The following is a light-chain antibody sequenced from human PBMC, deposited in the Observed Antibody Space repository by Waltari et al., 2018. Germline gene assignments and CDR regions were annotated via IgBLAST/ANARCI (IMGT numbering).Light chain of an antibody. CDR1: QSVSRA. Sequence: EIVLTQSQGTLSLSHGDRATLSCRASQSVSRALAWYQQNPGQAPRLLIYGASNRAAGIPDRFSGSGSGTDFSLIISRLEPEDFAVYYCQHYVSLPVTFGQGTKVEIK. CDR3: QHYVSLPVT. V-gene: IGKV3-20*01. J-gene: IGKJ1*01. CDR2: GAS.